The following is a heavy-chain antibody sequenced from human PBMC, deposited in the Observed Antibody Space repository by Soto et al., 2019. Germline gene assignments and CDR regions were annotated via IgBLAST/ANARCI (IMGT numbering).Heavy chain of an antibody. D-gene: IGHD3-10*01. CDR2: IYYSGST. CDR3: ARTLRITMVREVNWFDP. J-gene: IGHJ5*02. CDR1: GGSISSGGYY. V-gene: IGHV4-31*03. Sequence: PSETLSLTCTVSGGSISSGGYYWSWIRQHPGKGLEWIGYIYYSGSTYYNPSLKSRVTISVDTSKNQFSPKLSSVTAADTAVYYCARTLRITMVREVNWFDPWGQGTLVTVSS.